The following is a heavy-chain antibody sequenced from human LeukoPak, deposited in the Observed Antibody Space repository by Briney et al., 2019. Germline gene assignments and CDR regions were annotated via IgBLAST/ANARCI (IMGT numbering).Heavy chain of an antibody. J-gene: IGHJ4*02. CDR2: MNPNSGNT. CDR1: GYTFTSYY. V-gene: IGHV1-8*03. CDR3: AREGFDY. Sequence: ASVKVSCKASGYTFTSYYMHWVRQAPGQGLEWMGYMNPNSGNTGYAQRFQGRVTITKNTSISTAYMELSSLRSEDTAVYYCAREGFDYWGQGTLVTVSS.